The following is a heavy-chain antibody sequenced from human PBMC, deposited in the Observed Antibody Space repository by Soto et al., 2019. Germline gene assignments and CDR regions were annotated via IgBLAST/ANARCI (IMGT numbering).Heavy chain of an antibody. CDR1: GYTFTSYD. CDR3: ARGPQITSFGVGIISDHMDV. J-gene: IGHJ6*03. V-gene: IGHV1-8*01. D-gene: IGHD3-3*01. CDR2: MNPNSGNT. Sequence: ASVKVSCKASGYTFTSYDINWVRQATGQGLEWMGWMNPNSGNTGYAQKFQGRVTMTRNTSISTAYMELSSLRSEDTAVYYCARGPQITSFGVGIISDHMDVWGKGTTVTVSS.